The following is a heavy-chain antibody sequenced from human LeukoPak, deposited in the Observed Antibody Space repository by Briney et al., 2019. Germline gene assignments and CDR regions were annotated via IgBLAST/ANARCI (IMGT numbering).Heavy chain of an antibody. V-gene: IGHV1-18*01. Sequence: GASVKVSCKASGYTFTSYGISWVRQAPGQGLEWMGWISAYNGNTNYAQKLQGRVTMTTDTSTSTACMELRSLRSDDTAVYYCARDDEADYGDYVVSFDYWGQGTLVTVSS. CDR1: GYTFTSYG. CDR3: ARDDEADYGDYVVSFDY. D-gene: IGHD4-17*01. J-gene: IGHJ4*02. CDR2: ISAYNGNT.